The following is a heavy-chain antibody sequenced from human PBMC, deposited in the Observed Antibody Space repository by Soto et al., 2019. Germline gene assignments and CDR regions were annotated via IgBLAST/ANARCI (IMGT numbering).Heavy chain of an antibody. Sequence: SETLSLTCTVSGGSIGSFYWSWIRQPPGKGLERIANIHYSGNTNYNPSLKSRVSISVDTSRNQVSLKVNSVTAADTAVYYCARVDNYLPSTWGQGTLVTVSS. CDR1: GGSIGSFY. CDR3: ARVDNYLPST. V-gene: IGHV4-59*01. J-gene: IGHJ5*02. D-gene: IGHD3-10*01. CDR2: IHYSGNT.